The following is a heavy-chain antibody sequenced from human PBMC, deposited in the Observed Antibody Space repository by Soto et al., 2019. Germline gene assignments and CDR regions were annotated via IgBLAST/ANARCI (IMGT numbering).Heavy chain of an antibody. CDR1: GFTFIDAW. Sequence: PGGSLRLSCAASGFTFIDAWITCFRHSPFKWLEWVVLIKSKPDGGTTDLAAPVQGRFTISRDDSKSTLSLQMSSLKTEDTAIYYCATGRVYDYIWAKYRYAFDIWGPGTEVTVSS. D-gene: IGHD3-16*02. V-gene: IGHV3-15*01. CDR2: IKSKPDGGTT. J-gene: IGHJ3*02. CDR3: ATGRVYDYIWAKYRYAFDI.